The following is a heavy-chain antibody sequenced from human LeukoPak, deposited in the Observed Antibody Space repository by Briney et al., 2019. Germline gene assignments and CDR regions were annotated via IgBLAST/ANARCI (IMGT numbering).Heavy chain of an antibody. CDR1: GFTFSSYA. Sequence: GGSLRLSCAASGFTFSSYAMSWVRQAPAQGLEWVSGSSGSGGSTYYADSVKGRFTTSRDNSKSTLYLQMNSLRAEDTAVYYCAKMPSTEIYHYYYMDVWGKGTTVTVSS. CDR2: SSGSGGST. V-gene: IGHV3-23*01. D-gene: IGHD2-2*01. CDR3: AKMPSTEIYHYYYMDV. J-gene: IGHJ6*03.